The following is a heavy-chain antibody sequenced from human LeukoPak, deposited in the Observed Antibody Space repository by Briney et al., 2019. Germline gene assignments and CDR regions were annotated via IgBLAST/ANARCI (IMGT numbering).Heavy chain of an antibody. D-gene: IGHD4/OR15-4a*01. V-gene: IGHV4-34*01. J-gene: IGHJ4*02. Sequence: SEALSLTCAVYGGSFSGYYWSWIRQPPGKGLEWIGEINHSGSTNYNPSLKSRVTISVDTSKNQFSLKLTSVTAADTAVYFCAATIKRDYGDTVLNYWGQGTLVTVSS. CDR1: GGSFSGYY. CDR3: AATIKRDYGDTVLNY. CDR2: INHSGST.